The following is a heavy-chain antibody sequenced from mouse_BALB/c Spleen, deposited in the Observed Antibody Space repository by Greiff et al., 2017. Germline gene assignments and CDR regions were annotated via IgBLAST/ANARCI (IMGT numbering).Heavy chain of an antibody. CDR1: GFTFNTYA. J-gene: IGHJ3*01. Sequence: EVKVVESGGGLVQPKGSLKLSCAASGFTFNTYAMNWVRQAPGKGLEWVARIRSKSNNYATYYADSVKDRFTISRDDSQSMLYLQMNDLKTEDTAMYYCVRVAYWGQGTLVTVSA. CDR3: VRVAY. CDR2: IRSKSNNYAT. V-gene: IGHV10-1*02.